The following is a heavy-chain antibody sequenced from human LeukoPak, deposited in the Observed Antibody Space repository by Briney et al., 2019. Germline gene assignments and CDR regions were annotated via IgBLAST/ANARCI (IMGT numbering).Heavy chain of an antibody. J-gene: IGHJ4*02. CDR2: IHYSGST. D-gene: IGHD3-22*01. CDR1: GASISTYY. Sequence: SETLSLTCSVSGASISTYYWNWIRQPPGKGLEWIGYIHYSGSTKYNSSLQSRVTISVDTSKNQFSLNLSSVTAADTAVYYCARKAYSDTSGSCFDYWGQGALVTVSS. V-gene: IGHV4-59*08. CDR3: ARKAYSDTSGSCFDY.